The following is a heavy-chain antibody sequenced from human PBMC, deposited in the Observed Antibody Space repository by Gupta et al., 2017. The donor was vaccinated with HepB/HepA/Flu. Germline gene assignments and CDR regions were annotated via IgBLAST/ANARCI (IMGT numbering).Heavy chain of an antibody. CDR1: RGSINSSSYF. Sequence: QLHLPESGPGLVEPSDTLSLTSSVSRGSINSSSYFWGWIRQPPGKGLEWIGNIYFSGRTYYNPSLKSRVTISVDTSKNQFSLKLNSVTAADTALYFCARQASGSQNYFDPWGQGTLVTVSS. D-gene: IGHD3-10*01. CDR3: ARQASGSQNYFDP. V-gene: IGHV4-39*01. CDR2: IYFSGRT. J-gene: IGHJ5*01.